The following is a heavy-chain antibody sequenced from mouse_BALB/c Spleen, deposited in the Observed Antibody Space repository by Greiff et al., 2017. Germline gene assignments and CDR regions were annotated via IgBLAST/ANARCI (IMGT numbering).Heavy chain of an antibody. D-gene: IGHD2-2*01. J-gene: IGHJ3*01. CDR3: ARHEVTTKGFAY. V-gene: IGHV5-6*01. CDR1: GFTFSSYG. CDR2: ISSGGSYT. Sequence: EVQGVESGGDLVKPGGSLKLSCAASGFTFSSYGMSWVRQTPDKRLEWVATISSGGSYTYYPDSVKGRFTISRDNAKNTLYLQMSSLKSEDTAMYYCARHEVTTKGFAYWGQGTLVTVSA.